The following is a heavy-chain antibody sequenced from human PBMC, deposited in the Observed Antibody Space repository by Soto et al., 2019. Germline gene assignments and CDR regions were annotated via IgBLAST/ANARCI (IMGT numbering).Heavy chain of an antibody. J-gene: IGHJ5*02. CDR3: ARARGLRCSSGSCYSGMGNWSDP. D-gene: IGHD2-15*01. V-gene: IGHV4-31*03. CDR1: GGSISSGGYY. Sequence: QVQLQESGPGLVKPSQTLSLTCTVSGGSISSGGYYWSWIRQHPGKGLEWIAYIYYSGSTYYNPYIKSRVTITEATSKNLFSLKLSSVTAADTAVYYCARARGLRCSSGSCYSGMGNWSDPWGQGTLVTVSS. CDR2: IYYSGST.